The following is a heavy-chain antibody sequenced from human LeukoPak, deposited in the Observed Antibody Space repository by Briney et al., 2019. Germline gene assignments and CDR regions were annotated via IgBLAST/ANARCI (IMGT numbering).Heavy chain of an antibody. CDR1: GFTFSSYS. CDR2: ISSSSSYI. D-gene: IGHD5-12*01. Sequence: GGSLRLSCAASGFTFSSYSMNWVRQASGKGLEWVSSISSSSSYIYYADSVKGRFTISRDNAKNSLYLQMNSLRAEDTAVYYCAREVRQWLPDWGQGTLVTVSS. J-gene: IGHJ4*02. CDR3: AREVRQWLPD. V-gene: IGHV3-21*01.